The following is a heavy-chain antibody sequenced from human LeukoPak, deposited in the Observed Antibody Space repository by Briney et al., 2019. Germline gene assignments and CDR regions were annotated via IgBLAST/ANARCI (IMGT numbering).Heavy chain of an antibody. CDR3: ARHFCSSTSCSN. CDR2: ISSSSSYI. J-gene: IGHJ4*02. D-gene: IGHD2-2*01. Sequence: GSLRLSCAASGFTFSSYSMNWVRQAPGKGLEWVSSISSSSSYIYYADSVKGRFTISRDNAKNSLYLQMNSLRAEDTAVYYCARHFCSSTSCSNWGQGTLVTVSS. CDR1: GFTFSSYS. V-gene: IGHV3-21*01.